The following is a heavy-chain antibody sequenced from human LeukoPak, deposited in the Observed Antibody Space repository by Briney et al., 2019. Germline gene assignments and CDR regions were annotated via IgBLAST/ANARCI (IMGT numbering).Heavy chain of an antibody. CDR1: GFTFSSYG. V-gene: IGHV3-23*01. CDR2: ISGSGGST. Sequence: SGGSLRLSCAASGFTFSSYGMHWVRQAPGKGLEWVSAISGSGGSTYYADSVKGRFTISRDNSKNTLYLQMNSLRAEDTAVYYCAKDRENKRSYHDYWGQGTLVTVSS. D-gene: IGHD1-26*01. CDR3: AKDRENKRSYHDY. J-gene: IGHJ4*02.